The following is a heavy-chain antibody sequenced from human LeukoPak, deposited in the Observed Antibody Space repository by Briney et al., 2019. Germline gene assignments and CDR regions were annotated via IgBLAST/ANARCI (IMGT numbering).Heavy chain of an antibody. CDR3: TTDSGAY. Sequence: GGSLRLSCAASQFTFNNAWLTWVRQAPGKGLEWVGRVKSKTDGGTTEYAAPVQGRFTISRDESKNTMYLQMNSQKTEDTAVYFCTTDSGAYWGQGTLVTVSS. D-gene: IGHD3-10*01. CDR1: QFTFNNAW. V-gene: IGHV3-15*01. J-gene: IGHJ4*02. CDR2: VKSKTDGGTT.